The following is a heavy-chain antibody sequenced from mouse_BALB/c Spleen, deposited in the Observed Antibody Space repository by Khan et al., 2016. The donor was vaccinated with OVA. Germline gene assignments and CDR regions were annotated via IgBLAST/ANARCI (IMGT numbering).Heavy chain of an antibody. CDR2: ISSGGDYT. CDR3: GSEVTGSFAY. J-gene: IGHJ3*01. CDR1: GFTFSSYS. V-gene: IGHV5-6*01. Sequence: EVQLVESGGDLVKPGGSLKLSCAASGFTFSSYSISWVRQTPDKRLEWVASISSGGDYTYYPDIVKGRFTISRDNANNTLYLQMSSLKSEARVRYCCGSEVTGSFAYWGEGTLVTVSA. D-gene: IGHD2-1*01.